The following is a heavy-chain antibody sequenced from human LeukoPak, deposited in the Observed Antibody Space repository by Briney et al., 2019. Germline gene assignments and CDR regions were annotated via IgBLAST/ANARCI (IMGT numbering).Heavy chain of an antibody. D-gene: IGHD3-10*01. CDR3: AIAPALLLWFGELLG. V-gene: IGHV1-18*04. J-gene: IGHJ4*02. CDR2: ISAYNGNT. Sequence: ASVKVSCKASGYTFTSYGISWVRQAPGQGLEWVGWISAYNGNTNYAQKLQGRVTMTTDTSTSTAYMELRSLRSDDTAVYYCAIAPALLLWFGELLGWGQGTLVTVSS. CDR1: GYTFTSYG.